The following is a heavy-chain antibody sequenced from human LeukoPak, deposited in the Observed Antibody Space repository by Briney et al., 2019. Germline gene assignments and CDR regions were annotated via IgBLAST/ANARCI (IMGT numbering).Heavy chain of an antibody. Sequence: GGSLRLSCAASGFTFDDYAMHWVRQAPGKCLEWVSGISWDSGSIGYADSVKGRFTISRDNAKNSLYLQMNSLRAEDMALYYCAKEGSWGGYYFDYWGQGTLVTVSS. CDR3: AKEGSWGGYYFDY. J-gene: IGHJ4*02. CDR1: GFTFDDYA. V-gene: IGHV3-9*03. CDR2: ISWDSGSI. D-gene: IGHD1-26*01.